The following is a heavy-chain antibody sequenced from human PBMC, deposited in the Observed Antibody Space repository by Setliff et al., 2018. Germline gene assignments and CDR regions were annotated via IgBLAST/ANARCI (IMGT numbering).Heavy chain of an antibody. CDR2: ISGSGGST. CDR1: GFTFSSYA. V-gene: IGHV3-23*01. J-gene: IGHJ4*02. CDR3: ARDLVAAAGFDY. Sequence: GGSLRLSCAASGFTFSSYAMSWVRQAPGKGLEWVSAISGSGGSTYYADSVKGRFTISRDNSKNTLYLQMTSLRAEDTAVYYCARDLVAAAGFDYWGQGTLVTVSS. D-gene: IGHD6-13*01.